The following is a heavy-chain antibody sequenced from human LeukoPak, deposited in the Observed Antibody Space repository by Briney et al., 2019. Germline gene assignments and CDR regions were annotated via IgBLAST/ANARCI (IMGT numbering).Heavy chain of an antibody. J-gene: IGHJ4*02. Sequence: ASVKVSCKASGGTFSSYAISWVRQAPGQGLEWMGGIIPIFGTANYAQKFQGRVTITADESTSTAYMELSSLRSEDTAVYYCASSYYYGSYTSLAYWGQGTLVTVSS. CDR3: ASSYYYGSYTSLAY. CDR2: IIPIFGTA. D-gene: IGHD3-10*01. V-gene: IGHV1-69*13. CDR1: GGTFSSYA.